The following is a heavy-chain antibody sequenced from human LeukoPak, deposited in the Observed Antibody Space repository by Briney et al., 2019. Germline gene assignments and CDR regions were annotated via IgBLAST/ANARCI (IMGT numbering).Heavy chain of an antibody. CDR3: ARVRIAAAVGRWFDP. D-gene: IGHD6-13*01. V-gene: IGHV3-11*01. J-gene: IGHJ5*02. Sequence: PGGSLRLSCAASGFTFSDYYMSWIRQAPGKGLEWVSYISSSGSTIYYADSVKGRFTISRDNAKNSLYLQMNSLRAEDTAVYYCARVRIAAAVGRWFDPWGQGTLVTVSS. CDR1: GFTFSDYY. CDR2: ISSSGSTI.